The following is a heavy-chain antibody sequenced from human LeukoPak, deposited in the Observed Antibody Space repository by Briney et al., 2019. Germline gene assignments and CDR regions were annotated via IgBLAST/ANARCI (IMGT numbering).Heavy chain of an antibody. CDR3: ARDLYRDSLPVSWFDP. V-gene: IGHV1-18*01. CDR2: ISDYNGNT. CDR1: GYTFTTYG. J-gene: IGHJ5*02. D-gene: IGHD4-11*01. Sequence: GSVKVSCKASGYTFTTYGMSGGRQGPGEGREGMGWISDYNGNTNHAQQLQGSVTITTDTSTSTAYMALRSLRSDDTAVYYCARDLYRDSLPVSWFDPWGQGTLVTVSS.